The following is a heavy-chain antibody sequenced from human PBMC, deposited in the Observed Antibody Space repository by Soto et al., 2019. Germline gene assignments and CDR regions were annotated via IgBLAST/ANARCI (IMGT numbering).Heavy chain of an antibody. V-gene: IGHV1-8*01. CDR1: GDTFTRYE. J-gene: IGHJ4*02. CDR2: MNPHSRTT. CDR3: TSGGGGTRILPHF. Sequence: QVQLVQSGAEVKRPGASVKVSCKASGDTFTRYEINWVRQAPGQGLEWMGWMNPHSRTTGFAQKFQGRPTLTREPSMGSAYMELTSMKSEDTAVYYCTSGGGGTRILPHFWGQGTLVTVSS. D-gene: IGHD2-15*01.